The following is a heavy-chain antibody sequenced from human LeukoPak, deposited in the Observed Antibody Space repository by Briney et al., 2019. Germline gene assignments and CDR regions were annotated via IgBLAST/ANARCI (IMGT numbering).Heavy chain of an antibody. CDR1: GYTFTNYG. Sequence: GASVKVSCKASGYTFTNYGISWVRQAPGQGLEWMGWISGYNEKTNYARKFQGRVTMTTDTSTSTAYMELRRLRSDDTAVYYCARDPGSFLSGSGWLNWFEPWGQGTLLTVSS. J-gene: IGHJ5*02. CDR3: ARDPGSFLSGSGWLNWFEP. D-gene: IGHD6-19*01. V-gene: IGHV1-18*01. CDR2: ISGYNEKT.